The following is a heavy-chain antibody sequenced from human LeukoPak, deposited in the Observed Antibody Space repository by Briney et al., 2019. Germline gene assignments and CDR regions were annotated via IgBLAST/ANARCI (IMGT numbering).Heavy chain of an antibody. D-gene: IGHD6-19*01. J-gene: IGHJ4*02. CDR1: GFTFSSYG. CDR2: ISGSGGST. CDR3: AKTTRLVLSGCLDY. V-gene: IGHV3-23*01. Sequence: PGGSLRLSCAASGFTFSSYGMSWVRQAPGKGLEWVSAISGSGGSTYYADSVKGRFTISRDNSKNTLYLQMNSLRAEDTAVYYCAKTTRLVLSGCLDYWGQGTLVTVSS.